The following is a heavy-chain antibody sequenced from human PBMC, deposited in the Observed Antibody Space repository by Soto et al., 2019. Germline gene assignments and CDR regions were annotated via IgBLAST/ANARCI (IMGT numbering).Heavy chain of an antibody. CDR3: AKDISGGYYHYYMDV. V-gene: IGHV3-9*01. CDR2: ISLNSGSI. J-gene: IGHJ6*03. Sequence: PGGSMRLSCGASGCTCSSYAMSWVRQATGKGLEWVSGISLNSGSIGYADSVKGRFTISRDNAKNSLYLQMNSLRAGDTALYYCAKDISGGYYHYYMDVWGKGTTVTVSS. CDR1: GCTCSSYA.